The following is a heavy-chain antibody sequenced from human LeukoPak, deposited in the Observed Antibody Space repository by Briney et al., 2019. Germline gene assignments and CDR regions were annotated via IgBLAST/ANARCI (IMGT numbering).Heavy chain of an antibody. CDR1: GFTFSDYY. CDR3: ATDSSGYYQHSGYYYYGMDV. Sequence: PGGSLRLSCAASGFTFSDYYMSWIRQAPGKGLEWVSYISSSGSTIYYADSVKGRFTISRDNAKNSLYLQMNSLRAEDTAVYYCATDSSGYYQHSGYYYYGMDVWGQGTTVTVSS. D-gene: IGHD3-22*01. CDR2: ISSSGSTI. V-gene: IGHV3-11*01. J-gene: IGHJ6*02.